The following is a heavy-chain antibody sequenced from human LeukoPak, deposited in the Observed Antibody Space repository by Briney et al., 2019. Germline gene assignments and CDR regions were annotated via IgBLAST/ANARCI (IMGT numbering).Heavy chain of an antibody. V-gene: IGHV4-38-2*02. CDR3: ARRPRGWLSPSLDY. CDR1: GYSISSGYY. D-gene: IGHD5-24*01. CDR2: IYHSGST. J-gene: IGHJ4*02. Sequence: SSETLSLTCTVSGYSISSGYYWGWIRQPPGKGLEWIGSIYHSGSTYYKSSLKSRVTISVDTSKNQFSLKLSSVTAADTAVYYCARRPRGWLSPSLDYWGQGTLVTVSS.